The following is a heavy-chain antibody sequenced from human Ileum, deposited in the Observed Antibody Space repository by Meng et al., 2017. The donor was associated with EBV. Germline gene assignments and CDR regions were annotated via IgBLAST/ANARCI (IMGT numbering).Heavy chain of an antibody. J-gene: IGHJ4*02. V-gene: IGHV4-28*01. CDR3: ARNVPGTSAYYD. CDR2: IYYSGST. Sequence: QLQLQESGPGLVKPSDTLSLTCAVSGYSISSTNWWGWIRQPSGKGLEWIGYIYYSGSTSYNPSLKSRVTMSVDTSKNQFSLNLNSVTAVDTAVYYCARNVPGTSAYYDWGQGTLVTVSS. D-gene: IGHD3-22*01. CDR1: GYSISSTNW.